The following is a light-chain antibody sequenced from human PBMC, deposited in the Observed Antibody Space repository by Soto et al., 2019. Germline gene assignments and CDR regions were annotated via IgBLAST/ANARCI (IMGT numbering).Light chain of an antibody. CDR2: AES. J-gene: IGKJ4*01. CDR1: QGISNY. V-gene: IGKV1-27*01. Sequence: EIQMTQSPSSLSSSLGDRVTITCRASQGISNYLAWYQQKTGKVPKILIYAESTLQSGVPSRLSGSGSGTDLTLTISRLQPEDVATYYCQKYNSAPLTFGGGTKVDIK. CDR3: QKYNSAPLT.